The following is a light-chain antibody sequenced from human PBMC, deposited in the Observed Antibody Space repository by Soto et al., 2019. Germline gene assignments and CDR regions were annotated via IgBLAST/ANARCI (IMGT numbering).Light chain of an antibody. CDR1: QSVGTN. CDR3: QQYNNWLALA. V-gene: IGKV3-15*01. Sequence: EIVMTQSPATLSVSPGERATLSCRASQSVGTNLGWYQQKPGQAPRLLIYGASSRATGVPARFSGSGSGTEFTLTISSLQSEDFAVYYCQQYNNWLALAFGGGTKVEIK. J-gene: IGKJ4*01. CDR2: GAS.